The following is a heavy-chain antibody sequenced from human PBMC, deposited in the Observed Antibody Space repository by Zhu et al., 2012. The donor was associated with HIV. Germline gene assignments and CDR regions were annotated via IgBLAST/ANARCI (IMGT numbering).Heavy chain of an antibody. J-gene: IGHJ4*02. Sequence: QVQLQESGPGLVKPSETLSLTCTVSGYSISSGYYWGWIRQPPGKGLEWIGSIYHSGSTYYNPSLKSRVTISVDTSKNQFSLKLSSVTAADTAVYYCARDRRNRNRLLWFGVPFDYWGQGTLVTVSS. V-gene: IGHV4-38-2*02. CDR2: IYHSGST. CDR3: ARDRRNRNRLLWFGVPFDY. D-gene: IGHD3-10*01. CDR1: GYSISSGYY.